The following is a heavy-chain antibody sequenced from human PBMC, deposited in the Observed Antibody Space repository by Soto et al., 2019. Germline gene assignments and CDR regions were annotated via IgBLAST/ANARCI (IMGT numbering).Heavy chain of an antibody. Sequence: GESLKISCKASGYSFPGYWIGWVRQMPGKGLEWMGIIYPDNSNTRYNPSFQGQVTIPADKSISTAYLQWSSLKASDTAIYYCARQAAAVATVPLLYFDPWGQGTLVTVSS. V-gene: IGHV5-51*01. CDR1: GYSFPGYW. J-gene: IGHJ5*02. D-gene: IGHD1-1*01. CDR2: IYPDNSNT. CDR3: ARQAAAVATVPLLYFDP.